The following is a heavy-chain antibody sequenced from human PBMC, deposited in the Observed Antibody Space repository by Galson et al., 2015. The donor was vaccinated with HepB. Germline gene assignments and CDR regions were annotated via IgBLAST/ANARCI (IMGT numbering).Heavy chain of an antibody. CDR1: GYTLTESS. D-gene: IGHD3-10*01. CDR2: FDPEDGET. Sequence: QSGAEVKKPGESLRISCKVSGYTLTESSMHWVRQAPGKGLEWMGSFDPEDGETVYAQKFQGRVTLTGDTSTDTAYMELSSLRSEDTAVYYCATPFGVGDDYFDSWGQGTLVTVSS. J-gene: IGHJ4*02. V-gene: IGHV1-24*01. CDR3: ATPFGVGDDYFDS.